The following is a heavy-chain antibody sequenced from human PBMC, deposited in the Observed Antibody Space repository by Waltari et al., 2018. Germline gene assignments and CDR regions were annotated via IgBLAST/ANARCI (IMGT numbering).Heavy chain of an antibody. CDR1: GYTLTELS. D-gene: IGHD3-3*01. V-gene: IGHV1-24*01. J-gene: IGHJ3*02. Sequence: KKPGASVKVSCKVSGYTLTELSMHWVRQAPGKGLEWMGGFDPEDGETIYAQKFQGRVTMTEDTSTDTAYMELSSLRSEDTAVYYCATSRGGWLQFLLPYAFDIWGQGTMVTVSS. CDR3: ATSRGGWLQFLLPYAFDI. CDR2: FDPEDGET.